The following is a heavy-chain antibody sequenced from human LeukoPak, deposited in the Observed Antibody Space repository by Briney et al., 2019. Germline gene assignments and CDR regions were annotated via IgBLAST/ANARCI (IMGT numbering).Heavy chain of an antibody. CDR3: ARHGYYDILTGYYAFDI. CDR1: GDSISTSNSY. Sequence: SETLSLTCTVSGDSISTSNSYWGWIRQPPGKGLEWIGSIYYSGNTYYNASLKSRVTISVDTSKNQFSLKLSSVTAADTAVYYCARHGYYDILTGYYAFDIWGQGTMVTVSS. D-gene: IGHD3-9*01. V-gene: IGHV4-39*01. CDR2: IYYSGNT. J-gene: IGHJ3*02.